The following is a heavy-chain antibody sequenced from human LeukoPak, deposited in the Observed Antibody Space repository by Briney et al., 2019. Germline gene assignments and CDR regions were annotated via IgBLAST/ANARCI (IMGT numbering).Heavy chain of an antibody. V-gene: IGHV3-48*03. D-gene: IGHD6-13*01. J-gene: IGHJ4*02. Sequence: QPGGSLRLSCAASGFTFSNYEMNWVRQAPGKGLEWVSYISSSGSTIYYADSVKGRFTISRGNAKNSLYLQMNSLRAEDTAVYYCARPYSSSWNYYFDYWGQGTLVTVSS. CDR3: ARPYSSSWNYYFDY. CDR1: GFTFSNYE. CDR2: ISSSGSTI.